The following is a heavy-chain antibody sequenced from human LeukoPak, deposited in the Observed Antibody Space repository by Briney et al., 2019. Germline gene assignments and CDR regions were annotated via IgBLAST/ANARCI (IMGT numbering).Heavy chain of an antibody. D-gene: IGHD6-13*01. Sequence: PGGSLRLSCAASGFTFSSYAMNWVRQAPGKGLEWVSAISGSGVSTYYADSVEGRFTISRDNSKKTLYLQVNSLRAEDTAVYYCAKVGSSSSYYFDYWGRGALVTVSS. CDR3: AKVGSSSSYYFDY. J-gene: IGHJ4*02. CDR1: GFTFSSYA. CDR2: ISGSGVST. V-gene: IGHV3-23*01.